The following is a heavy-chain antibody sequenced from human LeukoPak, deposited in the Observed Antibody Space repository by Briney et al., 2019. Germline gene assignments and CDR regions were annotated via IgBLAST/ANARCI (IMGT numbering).Heavy chain of an antibody. J-gene: IGHJ4*02. CDR3: ARQMYGGLMDY. D-gene: IGHD2-8*01. V-gene: IGHV4-59*08. Sequence: SATLXLTCTVSGGSVISNYWXXXXQPPGKGLEWXXXXXYSGNTXYNPSLKXRVTISVDTSKNQFSLRLSFVTAADTAVYYCARQMYGGLMDYWGQGTLVTVSS. CDR1: GGSVISNY. CDR2: XXYSGNT.